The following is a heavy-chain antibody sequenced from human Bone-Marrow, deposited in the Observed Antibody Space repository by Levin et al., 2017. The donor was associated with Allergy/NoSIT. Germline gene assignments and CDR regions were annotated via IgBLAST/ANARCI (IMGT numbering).Heavy chain of an antibody. Sequence: SVKVSCKASGGTFSSYAISWVRQAPGQGLEWMGGIIPIFGTANYAQKFQGRVTITADESTSTAYMELSSLRSEDTAVYYCASGATSPDAFDIWGQGTMVTVSS. J-gene: IGHJ3*02. V-gene: IGHV1-69*13. CDR2: IIPIFGTA. CDR1: GGTFSSYA. D-gene: IGHD1-26*01. CDR3: ASGATSPDAFDI.